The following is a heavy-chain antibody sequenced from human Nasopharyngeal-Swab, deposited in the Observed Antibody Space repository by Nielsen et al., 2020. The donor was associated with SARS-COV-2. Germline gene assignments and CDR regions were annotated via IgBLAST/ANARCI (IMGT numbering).Heavy chain of an antibody. CDR2: ITSGNSV. CDR1: GFTLSDYN. J-gene: IGHJ4*02. V-gene: IGHV3-69-1*01. D-gene: IGHD5-12*01. CDR3: ARERGGGYGDY. Sequence: GESLKISCAASGFTLSDYNMNWVRQAPGKGLQWISYITSGNSVQYADSVRGRFTISRDNAKHSLYLQMNSLTAEDTAVYYCARERGGGYGDYWGQGTLVTVSS.